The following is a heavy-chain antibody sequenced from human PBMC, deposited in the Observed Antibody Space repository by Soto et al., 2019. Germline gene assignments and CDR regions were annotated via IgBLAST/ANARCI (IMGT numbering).Heavy chain of an antibody. Sequence: LRLSCEGSGFTFTDYYMTWIRQAPGKGLEWVAYINTLSTAIYYADSVKGRFTISRDNAKNSLYLQMNGLRAEDTATYYCARRLQWQLRPLDSWGRGTLVTVSS. CDR3: ARRLQWQLRPLDS. D-gene: IGHD6-19*01. V-gene: IGHV3-11*01. CDR1: GFTFTDYY. CDR2: INTLSTAI. J-gene: IGHJ4*02.